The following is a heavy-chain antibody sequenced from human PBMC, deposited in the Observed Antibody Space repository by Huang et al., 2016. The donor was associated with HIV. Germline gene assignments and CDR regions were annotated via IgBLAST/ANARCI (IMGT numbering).Heavy chain of an antibody. CDR2: IAYDGSYQ. Sequence: QVQLVESGGGVVQPGRSLRLSCAASGFTFSNYGVHWVRPAPGEGRDWVGAIAYDGSYQYYSDSVKGRFTISRDDSQNTLYLQMSSLRAEDTAVYFCAKDREDSAYQLDYWGQGTRVTVSS. CDR3: AKDREDSAYQLDY. J-gene: IGHJ4*02. V-gene: IGHV3-30*18. D-gene: IGHD5-12*01. CDR1: GFTFSNYG.